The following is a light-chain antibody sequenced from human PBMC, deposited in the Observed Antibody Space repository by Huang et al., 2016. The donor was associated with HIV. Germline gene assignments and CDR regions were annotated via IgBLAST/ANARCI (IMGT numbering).Light chain of an antibody. J-gene: IGKJ1*01. CDR1: QSISHF. CDR2: AAS. CDR3: QQSYGTPN. V-gene: IGKV1-39*01. Sequence: DIQMTQSPSSLSASVGDRVTLTCRTSQSISHFLHWYQQKPGEAPKLLIYAASSLQTVVPSRFSGGGSGTNFTLTIRSLQPGDFATYYCQQSYGTPNFGQGTKVEIK.